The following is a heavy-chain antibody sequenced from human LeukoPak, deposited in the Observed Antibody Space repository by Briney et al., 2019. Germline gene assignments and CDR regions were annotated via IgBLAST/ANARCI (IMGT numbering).Heavy chain of an antibody. CDR3: ARPYSSSWKGSGIFDY. Sequence: PGGSLRLSCAASGFTFSSYAMHWVRQAPGKGLEWVAVISYDGSNKYYADSVKGRFTISRDNSKNTLYLQMNSLRAEDTAVYYCARPYSSSWKGSGIFDYWGQGTLVTVSS. J-gene: IGHJ4*02. CDR2: ISYDGSNK. V-gene: IGHV3-30-3*01. D-gene: IGHD6-13*01. CDR1: GFTFSSYA.